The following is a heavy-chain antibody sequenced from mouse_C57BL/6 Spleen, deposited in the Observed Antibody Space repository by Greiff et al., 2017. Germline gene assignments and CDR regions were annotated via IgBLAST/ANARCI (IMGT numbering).Heavy chain of an antibody. CDR2: LYPRDGST. Sequence: QVQLQQSGPELVKPGASVKLSCKASGYTFTSYDINWVKQRPGQGLEWIGWLYPRDGSTTYNEKFKGKATLTVDTSSSTAYMELHSLTSEDSAVYFCARYDTTVVADYWGQGTTLTVSS. V-gene: IGHV1-85*01. D-gene: IGHD1-1*01. CDR3: ARYDTTVVADY. CDR1: GYTFTSYD. J-gene: IGHJ2*01.